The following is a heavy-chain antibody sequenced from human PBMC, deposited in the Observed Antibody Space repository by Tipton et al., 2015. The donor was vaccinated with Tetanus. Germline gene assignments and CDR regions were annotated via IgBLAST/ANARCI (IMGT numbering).Heavy chain of an antibody. J-gene: IGHJ5*02. Sequence: TLSLTCIVSGGSLKSGGYYWTWIRQHPVRGLEWIGYIYYTGNTYYNPSLKSRVTISVDTSKNQFSLKLTSVTAADTAVYYCARRLIQNLFDPWGQGTLVTVSS. CDR1: GGSLKSGGYY. V-gene: IGHV4-31*03. D-gene: IGHD2-8*01. CDR2: IYYTGNT. CDR3: ARRLIQNLFDP.